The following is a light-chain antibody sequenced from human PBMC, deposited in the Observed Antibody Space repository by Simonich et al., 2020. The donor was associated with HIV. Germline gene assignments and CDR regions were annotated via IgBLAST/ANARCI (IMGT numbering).Light chain of an antibody. Sequence: QTVVTQEPSFSVSPGGTVILTCGLSSGSVSTSYYVSWYQQTPGQAPRTLIHSTTTRSSGVPDRFSGSILGNKAALTITGAQADDESDYYCVLYMGSGIWVFGGGTKLTVL. CDR1: SGSVSTSYY. V-gene: IGLV8-61*01. CDR2: STT. J-gene: IGLJ3*02. CDR3: VLYMGSGIWV.